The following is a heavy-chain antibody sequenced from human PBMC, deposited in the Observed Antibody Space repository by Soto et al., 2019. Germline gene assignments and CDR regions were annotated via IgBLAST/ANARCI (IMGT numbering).Heavy chain of an antibody. D-gene: IGHD2-21*01. J-gene: IGHJ4*02. V-gene: IGHV4-59*01. Sequence: SETLSLTCTVSGGSISIYYWSWIRQPPGKGLEWIGYIYYSGSTNYNPSLKSRVTISVDTSKNQFSLKLSSVTAADTAVYYCAVIRVPQYYFDYWGQGTLVTVSS. CDR3: AVIRVPQYYFDY. CDR1: GGSISIYY. CDR2: IYYSGST.